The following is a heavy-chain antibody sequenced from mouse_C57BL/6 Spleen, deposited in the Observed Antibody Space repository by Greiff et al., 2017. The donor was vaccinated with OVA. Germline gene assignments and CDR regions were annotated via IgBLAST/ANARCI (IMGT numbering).Heavy chain of an antibody. V-gene: IGHV1-5*01. CDR1: GYTFTSYW. J-gene: IGHJ4*01. D-gene: IGHD2-4*01. Sequence: EVKVVESGTVLARPGASVKMSCKTSGYTFTSYWMHWVKQRPGQGLEWIGAIYPGNSDTSYNQKFKGKAKLTAVTSASTAYMELSSLTNEDSAVYYCTRSGDYDVYAMDYWGQGTSVTVSS. CDR3: TRSGDYDVYAMDY. CDR2: IYPGNSDT.